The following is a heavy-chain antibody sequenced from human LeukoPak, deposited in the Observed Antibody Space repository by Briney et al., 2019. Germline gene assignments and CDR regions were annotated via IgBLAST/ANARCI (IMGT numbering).Heavy chain of an antibody. D-gene: IGHD3-10*01. CDR1: GFTVSSNS. V-gene: IGHV3-53*01. CDR3: ARDGGFGELLSYYMDV. CDR2: IYSDNT. Sequence: PGGSLRLSCTVSGFTVSSNSMSWVRQAPGKGLEWVSFIYSDNTHYSDSVKGRFTISRDNSKNSLYLQMNSLRAEDTAVYYCARDGGFGELLSYYMDVWGKGTTVTVSS. J-gene: IGHJ6*03.